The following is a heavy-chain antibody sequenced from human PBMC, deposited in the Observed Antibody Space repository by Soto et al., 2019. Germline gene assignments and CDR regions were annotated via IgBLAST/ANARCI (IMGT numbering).Heavy chain of an antibody. D-gene: IGHD2-2*01. CDR3: ARAPTIYCSSTSCYSADY. CDR2: ISAYNGNT. J-gene: IGHJ4*02. CDR1: GYTFTSYG. V-gene: IGHV1-18*01. Sequence: ASVKVSCKASGYTFTSYGISWVRQAPGQGLERMGWISAYNGNTNYAQKLQGRVTMTTDTSTSTAYMELRSLRSDDTAVYYCARAPTIYCSSTSCYSADYWGQGTLVTVSS.